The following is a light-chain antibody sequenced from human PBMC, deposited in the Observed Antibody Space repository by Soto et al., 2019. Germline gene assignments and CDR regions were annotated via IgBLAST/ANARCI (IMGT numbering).Light chain of an antibody. V-gene: IGKV3-20*01. CDR1: QSVTSNY. J-gene: IGKJ1*01. Sequence: EIVLTQSPGTLSSSPGERVTLSCRASQSVTSNYLAWYQQKPGQSPRLLIFGASIRDTGLPDRFSGGGSGRDFTLTISRLEPEDSAVYYCHQYSISPGTFGQGTKVEIK. CDR2: GAS. CDR3: HQYSISPGT.